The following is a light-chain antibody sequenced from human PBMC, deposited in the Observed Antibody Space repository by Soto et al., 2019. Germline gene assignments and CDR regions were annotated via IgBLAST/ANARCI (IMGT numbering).Light chain of an antibody. CDR1: QSVSSY. CDR2: DAS. Sequence: EIVLTQSPVTLSLSPGERATLSCRASQSVSSYLAWYQQKPGQAPRLLIYDASNRAPGIPARFSGSGSGTDFTLTISSLDPEDFAVYYCQQRTNWPWTFGQGTKVEFK. J-gene: IGKJ1*01. CDR3: QQRTNWPWT. V-gene: IGKV3-11*01.